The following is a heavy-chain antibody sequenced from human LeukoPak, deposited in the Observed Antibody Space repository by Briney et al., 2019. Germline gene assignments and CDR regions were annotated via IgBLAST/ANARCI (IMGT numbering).Heavy chain of an antibody. CDR1: GGSISNYY. D-gene: IGHD3-10*01. Sequence: SETLSLTCTVSGGSISNYYWSWIRQPAGKGLEWIGRFYNSGSTNCNPSLKSRVTMSVDTSKNQFSLKLSSVTAADTAVYYCASWAYRGLTYYYGSGSPSLRGMDVWGQGTTVTVSS. CDR3: ASWAYRGLTYYYGSGSPSLRGMDV. J-gene: IGHJ6*02. V-gene: IGHV4-4*07. CDR2: FYNSGST.